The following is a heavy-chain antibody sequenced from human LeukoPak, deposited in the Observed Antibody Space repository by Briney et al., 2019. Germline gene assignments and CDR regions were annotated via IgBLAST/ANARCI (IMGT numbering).Heavy chain of an antibody. CDR2: IYYSGST. CDR1: GGSISSYY. J-gene: IGHJ6*02. V-gene: IGHV4-59*01. CDR3: ARDLRHDYGDYWYYYYGMDV. Sequence: SETLSLTCTVSGGSISSYYWSWIRQPPGKGLEWIGYIYYSGSTNSNPSLKSRVTISVDTSKNQFSLKLSSVTAADTAVYYCARDLRHDYGDYWYYYYGMDVWGQGTTVTVSS. D-gene: IGHD4-17*01.